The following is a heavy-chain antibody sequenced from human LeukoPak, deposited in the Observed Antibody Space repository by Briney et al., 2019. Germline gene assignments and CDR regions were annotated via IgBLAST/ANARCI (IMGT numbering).Heavy chain of an antibody. V-gene: IGHV2-5*01. CDR1: GFSLSTSGVG. D-gene: IGHD3-10*01. Sequence: SGPTLLKPTQTLTLTCTFSGFSLSTSGVGVGWIRQPPGKALEWLALIYWNDDKRYSPSLKSRLTITKDTSKNQVVLTMTNMDPVDTATYYCAHSSSTMVRGAGGGTLFDPWGQGTLVTVSS. CDR3: AHSSSTMVRGAGGGTLFDP. J-gene: IGHJ5*02. CDR2: IYWNDDK.